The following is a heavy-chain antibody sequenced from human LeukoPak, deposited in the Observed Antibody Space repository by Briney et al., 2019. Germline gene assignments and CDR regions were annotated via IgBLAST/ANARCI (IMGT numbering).Heavy chain of an antibody. D-gene: IGHD2-2*01. CDR2: ISYDGSNK. V-gene: IGHV3-30*18. Sequence: GGSLRLSCAASGFTFSSYGMHWVRQAPGKGLEWVAVISYDGSNKYYADSVKGRFTISRDNSKNTLYLQMNSLRAEDTAVYYCAKDRIVVVPAANNWFDPWGQGTLVTVSS. CDR1: GFTFSSYG. CDR3: AKDRIVVVPAANNWFDP. J-gene: IGHJ5*02.